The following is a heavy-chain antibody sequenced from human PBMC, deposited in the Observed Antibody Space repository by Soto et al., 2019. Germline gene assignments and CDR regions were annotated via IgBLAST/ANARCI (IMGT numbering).Heavy chain of an antibody. V-gene: IGHV3-23*01. Sequence: PGGSLRLSCAASGFTFSSYAMSWVRQAPGKGLEWISAVSGSGGSTYYADSVKGRFTISRDNAKSSLYLQMNSLRPEDTALYYCVKLRYSSDSGSFDHWGRGTLVTVSS. CDR1: GFTFSSYA. J-gene: IGHJ4*02. CDR2: VSGSGGST. CDR3: VKLRYSSDSGSFDH. D-gene: IGHD2-15*01.